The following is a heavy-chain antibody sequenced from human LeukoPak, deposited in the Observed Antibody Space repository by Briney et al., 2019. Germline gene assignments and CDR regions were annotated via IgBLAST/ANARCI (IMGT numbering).Heavy chain of an antibody. J-gene: IGHJ4*02. CDR1: GFTFDDYA. D-gene: IGHD4-17*01. CDR2: ISWNSGSI. Sequence: GRSLRLSCAASGFTFDDYAMHWVRQAPGKGLEWVSGISWNSGSIGYADSVKGRFTISRDNSKNTLYLQMNSLRAEDTAVYYCARIARTANFIDYWGQGTLVTVSS. V-gene: IGHV3-9*01. CDR3: ARIARTANFIDY.